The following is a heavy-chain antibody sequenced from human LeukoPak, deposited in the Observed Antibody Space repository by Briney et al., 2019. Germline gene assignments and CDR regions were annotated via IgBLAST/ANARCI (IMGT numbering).Heavy chain of an antibody. V-gene: IGHV3-7*01. CDR2: IKEDGSEQ. CDR1: GFTFSNYW. J-gene: IGHJ4*01. CDR3: ARNNVAYCGPNCPNFDY. D-gene: IGHD2-21*01. Sequence: GGSLRLSCAVSGFTFSNYWMSWVRQAPGKGLEWVANIKEDGSEQYYVDSVKGRFIISRDNAKNSLYLQMNSLRAEDTAVYYCARNNVAYCGPNCPNFDYWGQGTLVNVSS.